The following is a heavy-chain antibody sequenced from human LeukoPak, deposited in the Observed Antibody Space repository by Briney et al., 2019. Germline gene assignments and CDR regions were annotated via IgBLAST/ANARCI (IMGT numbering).Heavy chain of an antibody. D-gene: IGHD2-15*01. CDR2: IYSGGST. Sequence: PGGSLRLSCAASGFTVSSNYMSWVRQAPGKGLEWVSVIYSGGSTYYADSVKGRFTLSRDNSKNTLYLQMNRLRAEDTAVYYCAREYCSGGSCYWFDPWGQGTLVTVSS. V-gene: IGHV3-53*01. J-gene: IGHJ5*02. CDR1: GFTVSSNY. CDR3: AREYCSGGSCYWFDP.